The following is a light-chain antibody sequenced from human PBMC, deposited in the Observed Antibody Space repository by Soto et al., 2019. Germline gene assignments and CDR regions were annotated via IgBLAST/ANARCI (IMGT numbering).Light chain of an antibody. V-gene: IGKV1-5*03. CDR3: QQYNSALGIT. CDR2: KAS. CDR1: QSIGTW. J-gene: IGKJ5*01. Sequence: DIQMTQSPSTLSASVGDRVTITCRASQSIGTWLAWYQQKPGKVPKVLIYKASSLESGVPSRFSGSGSGTEFTLTISSLQPDDFATYYCQQYNSALGITFGKGTRLEIK.